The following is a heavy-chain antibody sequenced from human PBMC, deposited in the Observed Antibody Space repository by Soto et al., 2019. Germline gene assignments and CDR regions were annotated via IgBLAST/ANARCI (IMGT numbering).Heavy chain of an antibody. Sequence: TLSLTCTVSGGSISSYYWSWIRQPPGKGLEWIGYIYYSGSTNYNPSLKSRVTISVDTSKNQFSLKLSSVTAADTAVYYCARHERESYSSLDYWDQGTLVTVSS. D-gene: IGHD1-26*01. CDR1: GGSISSYY. CDR3: ARHERESYSSLDY. J-gene: IGHJ4*02. V-gene: IGHV4-59*08. CDR2: IYYSGST.